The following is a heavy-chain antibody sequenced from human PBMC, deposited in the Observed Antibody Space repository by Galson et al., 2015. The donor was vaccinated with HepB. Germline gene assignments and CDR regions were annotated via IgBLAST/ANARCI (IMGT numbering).Heavy chain of an antibody. CDR2: IYYSGST. CDR3: ARCRAAAGKLNYGMDV. CDR1: GGSISSYY. Sequence: SETLSLTCTVSGGSISSYYWSWIRQPPGKGLEWIGYIYYSGSTNYNPSLKSRVTISVDTSKNQFSLKLGSVTAADTAVYYCARCRAAAGKLNYGMDVWGQGTTVTVSS. D-gene: IGHD6-13*01. J-gene: IGHJ6*02. V-gene: IGHV4-59*01.